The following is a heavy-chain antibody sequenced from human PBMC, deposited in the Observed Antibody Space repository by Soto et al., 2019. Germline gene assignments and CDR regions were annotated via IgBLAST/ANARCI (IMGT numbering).Heavy chain of an antibody. J-gene: IGHJ4*02. D-gene: IGHD2-21*02. CDR2: ISSSGGAI. Sequence: QVQLVESGGGLVKPGGSLRLSCAASGFTFSDYYMGWIRQAPRKGLEWASYISSSGGAIYYADSVKGRFTISRDNAKTSLYLQINSLRAEDTAVYYCARDRYGDKAFDYWGQGTLVTVSS. CDR3: ARDRYGDKAFDY. V-gene: IGHV3-11*01. CDR1: GFTFSDYY.